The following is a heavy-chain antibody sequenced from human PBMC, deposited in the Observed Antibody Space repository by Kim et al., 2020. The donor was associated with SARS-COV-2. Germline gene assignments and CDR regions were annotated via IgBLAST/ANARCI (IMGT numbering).Heavy chain of an antibody. J-gene: IGHJ4*02. CDR2: INHSGST. D-gene: IGHD5-12*01. CDR3: ARGGWLRFSY. CDR1: GGSFSGYY. Sequence: SETLSLTCAVYGGSFSGYYWSWIRQPPGKGLEWIGEINHSGSTNYNPSLKSRVTISVDTSKNQFSLKLSSVTAADTAVYYCARGGWLRFSYWGQGTLVTVSS. V-gene: IGHV4-34*01.